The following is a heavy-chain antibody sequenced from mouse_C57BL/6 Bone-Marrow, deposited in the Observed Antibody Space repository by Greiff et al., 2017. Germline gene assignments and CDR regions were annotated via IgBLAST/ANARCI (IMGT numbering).Heavy chain of an antibody. CDR2: IYPGSGNT. J-gene: IGHJ2*01. D-gene: IGHD1-1*01. V-gene: IGHV1-76*01. CDR3: ARSASHSYYDFDY. Sequence: QVQLQQSGAELVRPGASVKLSCKASGYTFTDYYINWVKQRPGQGLAWIARIYPGSGNTYYNEKFKGKATLTAEKSSSTAYMQLSSLTSEDSAVYFCARSASHSYYDFDYWGQGTTLTVSS. CDR1: GYTFTDYY.